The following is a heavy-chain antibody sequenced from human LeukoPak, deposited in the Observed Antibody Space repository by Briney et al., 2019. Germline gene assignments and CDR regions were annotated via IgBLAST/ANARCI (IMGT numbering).Heavy chain of an antibody. Sequence: GGSLRLSCAAPGFSFSSNWMGWVRQAPGKGLEWVAHIKRDGSQKYCLDSVKGRFTISRDNAKNSLYLQMNSLRVEDTAVYYCARLGLEVGGPNWFDPWGQGTLVTVSS. J-gene: IGHJ5*02. D-gene: IGHD1-1*01. CDR2: IKRDGSQK. CDR1: GFSFSSNW. V-gene: IGHV3-7*01. CDR3: ARLGLEVGGPNWFDP.